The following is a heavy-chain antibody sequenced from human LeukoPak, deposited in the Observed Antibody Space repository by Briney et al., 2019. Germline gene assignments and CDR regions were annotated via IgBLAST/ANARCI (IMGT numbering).Heavy chain of an antibody. D-gene: IGHD6-19*01. V-gene: IGHV3-30*02. CDR1: GFTFSTYG. CDR3: AKDPYSSGPDLYFDY. Sequence: GGSLRLSCAASGFTFSTYGMHWVRQAPGKGLEWVAFIRYDGSDKYYADSVKGRFTISRDNSKNTLSLQMNSLRAEDTAVYYCAKDPYSSGPDLYFDYWGQGTLVTVSS. CDR2: IRYDGSDK. J-gene: IGHJ4*02.